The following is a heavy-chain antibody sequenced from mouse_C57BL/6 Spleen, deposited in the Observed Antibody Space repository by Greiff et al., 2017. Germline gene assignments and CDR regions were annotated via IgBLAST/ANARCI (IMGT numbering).Heavy chain of an antibody. V-gene: IGHV2-5*01. J-gene: IGHJ1*03. CDR3: AKRGYYGNYEWYCDV. CDR1: GFSLTSYG. Sequence: VKLMESGPGLVQPSQSLSITCTVSGFSLTSYGVHWVRQSPGKGLAWLGVIWRGGSTDYNAAFMSRLSITKDNSKSQVFFKMNSLQADDTAIYYCAKRGYYGNYEWYCDVWGTGTTVTVSS. CDR2: IWRGGST. D-gene: IGHD2-1*01.